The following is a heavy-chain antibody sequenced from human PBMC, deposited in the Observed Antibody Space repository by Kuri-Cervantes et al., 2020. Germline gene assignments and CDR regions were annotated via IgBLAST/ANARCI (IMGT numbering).Heavy chain of an antibody. CDR1: GGSISSSNW. CDR3: ARDTTPTYYDILTGYSSVYYFDY. J-gene: IGHJ4*02. V-gene: IGHV4-4*02. D-gene: IGHD3-9*01. CDR2: IYYSGST. Sequence: SETLSLTCAVSGGSISSSNWWSWVRQPPGKGLEWIGSIYYSGSTYYNPSLKSRVTISVDTSKNQFSLKLSSVTAADTAVYYCARDTTPTYYDILTGYSSVYYFDYWGQGTLVTVSS.